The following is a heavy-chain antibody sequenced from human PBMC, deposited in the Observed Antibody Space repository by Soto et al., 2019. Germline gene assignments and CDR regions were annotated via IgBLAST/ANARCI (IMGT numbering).Heavy chain of an antibody. CDR2: INAGNGNT. J-gene: IGHJ4*02. Sequence: ASVKVSCKASGYTFTSYAMHWVRQAPGQRLEWMGWINAGNGNTKYSQKFQGRVTITRDTSASTAYMELSSLRSGDTAVYYCAKSATVPAAIAYWGQGTLVTVSS. CDR3: AKSATVPAAIAY. CDR1: GYTFTSYA. V-gene: IGHV1-3*01. D-gene: IGHD2-2*02.